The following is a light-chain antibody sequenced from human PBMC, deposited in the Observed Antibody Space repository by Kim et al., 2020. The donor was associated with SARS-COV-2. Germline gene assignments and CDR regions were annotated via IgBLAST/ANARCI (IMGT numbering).Light chain of an antibody. Sequence: QSALTQPPSASGSPGQSVAISCTGTNSDVGGYNFVSWYQQHPGKVPILFIYEVNKRPSGVPDRFSGSKSGNTASLTVSGLQAEDEADYYCSSYAPTMEVFGGGTQLTVL. V-gene: IGLV2-8*01. CDR1: NSDVGGYNF. CDR3: SSYAPTMEV. CDR2: EVN. J-gene: IGLJ2*01.